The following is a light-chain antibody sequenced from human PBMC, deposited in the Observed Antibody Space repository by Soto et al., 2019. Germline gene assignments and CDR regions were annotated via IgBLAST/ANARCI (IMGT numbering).Light chain of an antibody. V-gene: IGLV2-14*01. CDR2: EVS. CDR3: SSYTSSSTDV. J-gene: IGLJ1*01. Sequence: QSALTQPASVSGSPGQSITISCTGTSSDVGGYNYVSWYQQHPGKAPKLIIYEVSYRPSGVSNRFSGSKSGNTASLTISGLQAEDEADYYCSSYTSSSTDVFGTGTKLTV. CDR1: SSDVGGYNY.